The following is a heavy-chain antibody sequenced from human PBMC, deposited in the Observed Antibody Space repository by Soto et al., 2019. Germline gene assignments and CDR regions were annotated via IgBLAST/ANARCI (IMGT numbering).Heavy chain of an antibody. CDR3: AHRVLRTVFGLVTTTAIYFDF. CDR2: IYWDDDK. CDR1: GFSLTTSGVG. D-gene: IGHD3-3*01. J-gene: IGHJ4*02. Sequence: QITLNESGPTVVRPTETLTLTCRFSGFSLTTSGVGVGWIRQSPGKAPEWVALIYWDDDKRYSASLKSRITITKDTSKNQVVLTVSDLEPTDSATYYCAHRVLRTVFGLVTTTAIYFDFWGQGTPVAVSS. V-gene: IGHV2-5*02.